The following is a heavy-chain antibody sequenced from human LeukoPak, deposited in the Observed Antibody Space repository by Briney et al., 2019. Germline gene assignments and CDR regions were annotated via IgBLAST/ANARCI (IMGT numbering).Heavy chain of an antibody. CDR1: GFTFSTYA. V-gene: IGHV3-23*01. Sequence: GWSLRLSCAASGFTFSTYAMSWVRQAPGKGLDWVSSISGSGGTIYYADSVKGRFTISRDISKYTLYLQMNSLRAEDTAVYFCACRRWKTSAVDYWGQGTLVTVSS. D-gene: IGHD4-23*01. J-gene: IGHJ4*02. CDR2: ISGSGGTI. CDR3: ACRRWKTSAVDY.